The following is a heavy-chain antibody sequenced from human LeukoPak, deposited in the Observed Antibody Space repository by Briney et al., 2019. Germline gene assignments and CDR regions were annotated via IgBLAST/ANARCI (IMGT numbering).Heavy chain of an antibody. V-gene: IGHV3-11*06. D-gene: IGHD6-13*01. CDR3: ARDRAAADLDY. CDR1: GFTFSDYY. J-gene: IGHJ4*02. Sequence: PGGFLRLSCAASGFTFSDYYMSWIRRAPGKGLEWVSYISSSSSYTNYADSVKGRFTISRDNAKNSLYLQMNSLRAEDTAVYYCARDRAAADLDYWGQGTLVTVSS. CDR2: ISSSSSYT.